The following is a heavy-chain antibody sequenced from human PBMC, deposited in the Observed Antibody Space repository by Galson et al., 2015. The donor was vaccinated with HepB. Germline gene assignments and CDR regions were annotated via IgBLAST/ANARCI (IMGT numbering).Heavy chain of an antibody. J-gene: IGHJ4*02. V-gene: IGHV3-7*01. CDR3: ARDAPYSGYDLGGAPEDY. CDR1: GFTFSSYW. CDR2: IKQDGSEK. D-gene: IGHD5-12*01. Sequence: SLRLSCAASGFTFSSYWMSWVRQAPGKGLEWVANIKQDGSEKYYVDSVKGRFTISRDNAKNSLYLQMNSLRAEDTAVYYCARDAPYSGYDLGGAPEDYWGQGTLVTVSS.